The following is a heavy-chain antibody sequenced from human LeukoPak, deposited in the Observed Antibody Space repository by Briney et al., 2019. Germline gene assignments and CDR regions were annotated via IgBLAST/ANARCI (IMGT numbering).Heavy chain of an antibody. J-gene: IGHJ4*02. V-gene: IGHV3-15*01. D-gene: IGHD1-1*01. Sequence: GGSLRLSCAASGFTFSNAWMSWVRQAPGKGLEWVGRIKSKTDGGTTDYAAPVKGRFTISRDDSKNTLYLQMNSLRVEDTAVYYCANDNEDFDYWGQGILVTVSS. CDR2: IKSKTDGGTT. CDR1: GFTFSNAW. CDR3: ANDNEDFDY.